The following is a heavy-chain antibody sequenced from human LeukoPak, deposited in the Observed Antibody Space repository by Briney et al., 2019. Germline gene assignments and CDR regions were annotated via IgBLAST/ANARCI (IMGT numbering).Heavy chain of an antibody. J-gene: IGHJ4*02. CDR2: IIPIFGTA. Sequence: SVKVSCKASGGTFSSYAISWVRQAPGQGLEWMGGIIPIFGTANYAQKFQGRVTITADESTSTAYMELSSLRSEDTAVYYCARGHRKGEVAFGYWGQGTLVTVSS. V-gene: IGHV1-69*13. D-gene: IGHD5-12*01. CDR3: ARGHRKGEVAFGY. CDR1: GGTFSSYA.